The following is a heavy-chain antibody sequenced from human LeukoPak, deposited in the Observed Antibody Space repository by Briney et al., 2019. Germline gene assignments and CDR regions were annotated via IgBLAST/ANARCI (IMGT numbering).Heavy chain of an antibody. CDR1: GYTFTSYY. CDR2: INPNSGGT. D-gene: IGHD6-19*01. Sequence: ASVKVSCKASGYTFTSYYMHWVRQAPGQGLEWMGWINPNSGGTNYAQKFQGRVTMTRDTSISTAYMELSRLRSDDTAVYYCARTPYSSGWYGIWGQGTLVTVS. V-gene: IGHV1-2*02. CDR3: ARTPYSSGWYGI. J-gene: IGHJ4*02.